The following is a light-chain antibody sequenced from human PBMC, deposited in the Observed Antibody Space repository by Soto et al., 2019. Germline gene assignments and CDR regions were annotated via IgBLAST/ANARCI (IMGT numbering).Light chain of an antibody. J-gene: IGKJ1*01. Sequence: DIQMTQSPSTLSASVGDRVTITCRASQSISSWLAGYQQKPGKAPKLLIYKASNLESGVPSRFSGSGSGTEFTLTISSLQPDDYATYYCQQYNSDPWTFGRGSKVEI. CDR3: QQYNSDPWT. V-gene: IGKV1-5*03. CDR2: KAS. CDR1: QSISSW.